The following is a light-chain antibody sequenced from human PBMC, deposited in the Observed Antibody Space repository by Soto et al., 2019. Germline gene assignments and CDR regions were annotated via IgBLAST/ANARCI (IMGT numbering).Light chain of an antibody. V-gene: IGKV3-15*01. CDR1: QNISRS. CDR2: GTS. Sequence: IGMKQSPVTLSVYPGERATLSCRASQNISRSLAWYQQKPGQGPSLLIYGTSTRAGGVPARFSGGGSGTEFTLTITSLQSEDFAVYYCHQYNGWPRTFGQGTNVDNK. CDR3: HQYNGWPRT. J-gene: IGKJ1*01.